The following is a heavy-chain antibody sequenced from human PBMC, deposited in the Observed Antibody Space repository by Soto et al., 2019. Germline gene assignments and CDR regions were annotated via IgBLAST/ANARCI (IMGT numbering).Heavy chain of an antibody. D-gene: IGHD2-21*02. J-gene: IGHJ6*02. CDR1: GFTFSSCT. Sequence: EVHLVESGGGLVKPGGSLRLSCAVSGFTFSSCTMNWVRQAPGKGLEWVSSISPSTSHIYYADSVKGRFTISRDNAKNSLFPQLNSLRAEDTAVYYCSGCRGGACRQIYGMDGWGQGTRVTVSS. CDR3: SGCRGGACRQIYGMDG. CDR2: ISPSTSHI. V-gene: IGHV3-21*03.